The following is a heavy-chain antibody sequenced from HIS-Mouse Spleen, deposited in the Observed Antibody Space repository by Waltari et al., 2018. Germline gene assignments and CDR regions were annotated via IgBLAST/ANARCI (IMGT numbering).Heavy chain of an antibody. CDR2: IYYSGST. J-gene: IGHJ4*02. V-gene: IGHV4-39*07. D-gene: IGHD1-7*01. Sequence: QLQLQESGPGLVKPSETLSLTCTVPGGSISSSSYYWGWIRQPPGKGLEWIGSIYYSGSTYYNPSLKSRVTISVDTSKNQFSLKLSSVTAADTAVYYCARATELELLDYWGQGTLVTVSS. CDR1: GGSISSSSYY. CDR3: ARATELELLDY.